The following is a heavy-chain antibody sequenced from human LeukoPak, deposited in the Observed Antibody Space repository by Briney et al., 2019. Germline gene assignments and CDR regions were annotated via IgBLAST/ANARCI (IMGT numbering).Heavy chain of an antibody. CDR1: GFTFSSHE. D-gene: IGHD3-9*01. CDR3: ARDPLPYYDILTGYYSQPHYFDY. J-gene: IGHJ4*02. V-gene: IGHV3-48*03. Sequence: GGSLRLSCAASGFTFSSHEMNWVRQAPGKGLEWVSYISSSGSTIYYADSVKGRFTISRDNAKNSLYLQMNSLRAEDTAVYYCARDPLPYYDILTGYYSQPHYFDYWGQGTLVTVSS. CDR2: ISSSGSTI.